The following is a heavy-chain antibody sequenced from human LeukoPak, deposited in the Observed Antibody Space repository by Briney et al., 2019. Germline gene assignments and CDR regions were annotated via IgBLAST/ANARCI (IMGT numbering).Heavy chain of an antibody. CDR3: AARRTTPEIDY. J-gene: IGHJ4*02. CDR1: GSSITSNLYY. D-gene: IGHD4-11*01. V-gene: IGHV4-39*01. CDR2: IYYGGKT. Sequence: PSETLSLTCIVSGSSITSNLYYWVWVRQPPGQGLEWIGAIYYGGKTYYNPSLKSRVSISIDTSKNQFSLKLTSVTAPDTATYFCAARRTTPEIDYWGQGTLVAVSS.